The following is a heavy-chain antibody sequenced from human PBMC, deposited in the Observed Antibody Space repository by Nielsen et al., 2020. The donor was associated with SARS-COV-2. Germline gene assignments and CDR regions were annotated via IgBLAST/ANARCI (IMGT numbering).Heavy chain of an antibody. V-gene: IGHV3-33*01. CDR2: IWPDGRVK. J-gene: IGHJ3*02. D-gene: IGHD3-9*01. CDR1: AFSFSYYA. CDR3: ARSRGARLRYFDWLGRDAFDI. Sequence: GESLKISCAASAFSFSYYAMHWVRQAPGKGLEWVSAIWPDGRVKEYADSVKGRFTISRDNAKNTLYLQMNSLRAEDTAVYYCARSRGARLRYFDWLGRDAFDIWGQGTMVTVSS.